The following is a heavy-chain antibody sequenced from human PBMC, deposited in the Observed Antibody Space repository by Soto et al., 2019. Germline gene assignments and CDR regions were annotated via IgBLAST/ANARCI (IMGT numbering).Heavy chain of an antibody. D-gene: IGHD1-26*01. V-gene: IGHV1-3*01. CDR3: ARDVGATGD. J-gene: IGHJ4*02. CDR2: INAGNGNT. CDR1: GYTFTSYA. Sequence: QVQLVQSGAEVKKPGASVKVSCKASGYTFTSYAMHRVRQAPGQRLEWMGWINAGNGNTKYSQKFQGRVTITRDTSARPAYMELSSLRSEDTAVYSCARDVGATGDWGQGTLVTVSS.